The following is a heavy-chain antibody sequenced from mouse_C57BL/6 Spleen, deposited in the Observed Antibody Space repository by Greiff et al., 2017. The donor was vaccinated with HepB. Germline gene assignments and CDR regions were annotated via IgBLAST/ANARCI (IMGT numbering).Heavy chain of an antibody. V-gene: IGHV1-50*01. J-gene: IGHJ3*01. CDR2: IDPSDSYT. CDR3: ARSGVGPAWFAY. D-gene: IGHD4-1*01. CDR1: GYTFTSYW. Sequence: QVQLQQPGAELVKPGASVKLSCKASGYTFTSYWMQWVKQRPGQGLEWIGEIDPSDSYTNYNQKFKGKAKLTVDTSSSTAYMQLSSLTSEDSAVYYGARSGVGPAWFAYWGQGTLVTVSA.